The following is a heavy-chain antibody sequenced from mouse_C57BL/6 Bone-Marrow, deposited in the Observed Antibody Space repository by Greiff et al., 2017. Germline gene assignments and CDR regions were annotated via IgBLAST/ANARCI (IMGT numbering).Heavy chain of an antibody. J-gene: IGHJ4*01. V-gene: IGHV1-69*01. D-gene: IGHD4-1*01. Sequence: VQLQQPGAELVMPGASVKLSCKASGYTFTSYWMHWVKQRPGQGLEWIGEIDPSDSYTNYNQKFKGKSTLTVDKSSSTAYMQLRSLTSEDAAVYYCARRKLGQALYAMDYWGQGTSVTVSS. CDR1: GYTFTSYW. CDR2: IDPSDSYT. CDR3: ARRKLGQALYAMDY.